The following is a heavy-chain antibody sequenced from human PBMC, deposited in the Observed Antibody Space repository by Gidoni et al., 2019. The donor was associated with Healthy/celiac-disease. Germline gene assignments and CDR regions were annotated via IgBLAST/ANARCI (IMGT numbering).Heavy chain of an antibody. Sequence: QVQLQQWGAGLLKPSETLSLTCAMSGPSFSGYYWGWIRPSPGRGLEWIAEITHTGSTNYKPSLRSRVTISVDASKNQFSLQLRSVTAADTAVYYCARGRYHDSSGFPYWGQGTLVTVSS. V-gene: IGHV4-34*01. J-gene: IGHJ4*02. CDR1: GPSFSGYY. CDR3: ARGRYHDSSGFPY. CDR2: ITHTGST. D-gene: IGHD3-22*01.